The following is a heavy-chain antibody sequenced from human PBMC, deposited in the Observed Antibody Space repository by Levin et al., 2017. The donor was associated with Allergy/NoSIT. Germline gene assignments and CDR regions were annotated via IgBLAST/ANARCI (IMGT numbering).Heavy chain of an antibody. J-gene: IGHJ4*02. V-gene: IGHV3-30*18. CDR3: AKDVSQGPGRDSYGPND. CDR2: ISYDGSKK. CDR1: GFTFSSFG. D-gene: IGHD4/OR15-4a*01. Sequence: GESLKISCAASGFTFSSFGMHWVRQAPGKGLEWVAVISYDGSKKWYTDSTKGRFTISRDNSKNTLYLQMNSLRPEDTAVYYCAKDVSQGPGRDSYGPNDWGQGNLVTVSS.